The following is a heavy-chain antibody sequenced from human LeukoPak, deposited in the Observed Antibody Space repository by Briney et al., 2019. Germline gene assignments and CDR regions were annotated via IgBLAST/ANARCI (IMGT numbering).Heavy chain of an antibody. J-gene: IGHJ4*02. CDR2: IWYDGSNK. V-gene: IGHV3-33*01. D-gene: IGHD3-22*01. CDR3: ARDSYYYDSSGSGDY. Sequence: GGSLRLSCAASGFTFSSYGMHWVRQAPGKGLEWVAVIWYDGSNKYYADSVKGRFTISRDNSRNTLYLQMNSLRAEDTAVYYCARDSYYYDSSGSGDYWGQGTLVTVSS. CDR1: GFTFSSYG.